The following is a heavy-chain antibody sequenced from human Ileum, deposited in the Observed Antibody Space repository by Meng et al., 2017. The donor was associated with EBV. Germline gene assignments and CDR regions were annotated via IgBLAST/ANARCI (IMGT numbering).Heavy chain of an antibody. V-gene: IGHV4-39*01. CDR2: IYYSGTT. CDR1: GVSIDRSSDN. J-gene: IGHJ4*02. Sequence: RQLQESGLGLVKPSETLSLTCTVSGVSIDRSSDNWGWFRQSPGKGLEWMGNIYYSGTTYYSPSLKSRVTISVDTSKNQFSLKLSSVTAADTAVYYCARGYSSGWYYFDSWGQGTLVTVSS. D-gene: IGHD6-19*01. CDR3: ARGYSSGWYYFDS.